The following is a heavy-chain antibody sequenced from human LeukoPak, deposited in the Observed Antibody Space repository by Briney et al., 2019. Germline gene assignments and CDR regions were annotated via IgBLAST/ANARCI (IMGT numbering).Heavy chain of an antibody. CDR1: EFTFSIYA. D-gene: IGHD3-22*01. CDR3: AKDRPNYYGSNGHYYRRDGDY. V-gene: IGHV3-23*01. CDR2: ITSAGENT. J-gene: IGHJ4*02. Sequence: GGSLRLSCAASEFTFSIYAMSWVRQAPGKGLEWISSITSAGENTFYTGSVKGRFTISRDNSRNTLYLQMNSLRAEDTAIYYCAKDRPNYYGSNGHYYRRDGDYWGQGTLVTVSS.